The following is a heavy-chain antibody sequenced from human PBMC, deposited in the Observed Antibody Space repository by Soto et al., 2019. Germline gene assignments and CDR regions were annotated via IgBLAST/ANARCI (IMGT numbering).Heavy chain of an antibody. D-gene: IGHD1-20*01. Sequence: PGESLKISCKGSGYSFTSYWIGWVRQMPGKGLEWMGIIYPGDSDTRYSPSFQGQVTISADKSISTAYLQWSSLKASDTAMYYCARRGGNNWNDGLYYGMDVWGQGTTVTVSS. CDR3: ARRGGNNWNDGLYYGMDV. V-gene: IGHV5-51*01. CDR2: IYPGDSDT. CDR1: GYSFTSYW. J-gene: IGHJ6*02.